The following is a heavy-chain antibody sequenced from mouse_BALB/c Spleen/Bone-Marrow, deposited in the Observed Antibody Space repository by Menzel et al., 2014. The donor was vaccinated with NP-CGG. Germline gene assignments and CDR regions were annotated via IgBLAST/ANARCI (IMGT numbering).Heavy chain of an antibody. CDR2: IWRGGST. CDR1: GFSLTRNG. D-gene: IGHD1-1*01. J-gene: IGHJ1*01. Sequence: QVQLQQSGPGLVQPSQSLSITCTVSGFSLTRNGVHWVRQSPGKGLEWLGVIWRGGSTDYNEAFMSRLSITKDNSKSQVFFKMNSLQGDDTVIYYCAKGGITTVWYFDVWGAGTTVTVSS. CDR3: AKGGITTVWYFDV. V-gene: IGHV2-5*01.